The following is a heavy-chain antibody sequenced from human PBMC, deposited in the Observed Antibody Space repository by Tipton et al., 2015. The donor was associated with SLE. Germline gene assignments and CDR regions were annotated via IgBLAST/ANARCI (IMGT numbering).Heavy chain of an antibody. J-gene: IGHJ1*01. Sequence: TLSLTCTVSGGSISSSSYYWGWIRQPPGKGLEWIGSIYYSGSTYYNPSLKSRVTISVDTSKNQFSLKLSSVTAADTAVYYCARDYYDSSGYYSKCFQHWGQGTLVTVSS. V-gene: IGHV4-39*07. CDR2: IYYSGST. D-gene: IGHD3-22*01. CDR3: ARDYYDSSGYYSKCFQH. CDR1: GGSISSSSYY.